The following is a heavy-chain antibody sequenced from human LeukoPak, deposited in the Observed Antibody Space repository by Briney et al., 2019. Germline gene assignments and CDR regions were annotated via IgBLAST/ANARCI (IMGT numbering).Heavy chain of an antibody. CDR2: ICSGGGT. V-gene: IGHV3-66*01. CDR3: AKGGGYSYGYYY. J-gene: IGHJ4*02. CDR1: GFTVSDNY. D-gene: IGHD5-18*01. Sequence: GGSLRLSCAASGFTVSDNYMGWVRQAPGKGLEWVSFICSGGGTSYADSVKGRFTISRDNSKNTLYLQMNSLRAEDTALYYCAKGGGYSYGYYYWGQGTLVTVSS.